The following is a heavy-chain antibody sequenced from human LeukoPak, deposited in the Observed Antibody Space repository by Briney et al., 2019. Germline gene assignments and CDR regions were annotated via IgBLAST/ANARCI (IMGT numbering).Heavy chain of an antibody. D-gene: IGHD4-11*01. J-gene: IGHJ4*02. CDR3: AREVRAFDY. CDR1: GYTFTAYA. V-gene: IGHV7-4-1*02. CDR2: INTNTGNP. Sequence: GASVEVSCKASGYTFTAYAMIWVRQAPGQGLEWMGWINTNTGNPTYARGLTGRFVFSLDTSVSTAYLQISSLKAEDTAVYYCAREVRAFDYWGQGTLVTVSS.